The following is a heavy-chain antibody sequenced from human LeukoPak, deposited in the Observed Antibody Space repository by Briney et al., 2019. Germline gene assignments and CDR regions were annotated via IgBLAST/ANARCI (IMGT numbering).Heavy chain of an antibody. CDR2: IWYDGSNK. CDR3: ARDFEGQQPVKSFYFDY. CDR1: GFTFNSYG. V-gene: IGHV3-33*01. J-gene: IGHJ4*02. D-gene: IGHD6-13*01. Sequence: GRSLRLSCAASGFTFNSYGMHWVRQAPGKGLEWVAVIWYDGSNKYYADSVKGRFTISRDNSKNTLYLQMNSLRAEDTAVYYCARDFEGQQPVKSFYFDYWGQGTQVTVSS.